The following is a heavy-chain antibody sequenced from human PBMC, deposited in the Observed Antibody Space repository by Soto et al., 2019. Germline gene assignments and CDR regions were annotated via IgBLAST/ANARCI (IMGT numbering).Heavy chain of an antibody. CDR2: INAGNGNT. J-gene: IGHJ6*02. CDR1: GYTFTSYA. V-gene: IGHV1-3*01. CDR3: ARDEGLRGERIAAAGSLRYYYYGMDV. Sequence: ASVKVSCKASGYTFTSYAMHWVRQAPGQRLEWMGWINAGNGNTKYSQKFQGRVTITRDTSASTAYMELSSLRSEDTAVYYCARDEGLRGERIAAAGSLRYYYYGMDVWGLG. D-gene: IGHD6-13*01.